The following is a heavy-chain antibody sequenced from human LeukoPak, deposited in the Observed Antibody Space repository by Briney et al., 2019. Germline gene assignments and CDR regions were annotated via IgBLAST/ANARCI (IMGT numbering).Heavy chain of an antibody. CDR1: GVSFSGYY. CDR3: ARGLQGYCSSTSCYRTWNWFDP. Sequence: PSETLSLTCAVYGVSFSGYYWSWIRQPPGKGLEWIGEINHSGSTNYNPSLKSRVTISVDTSKNQFSLKLSSVTAADTAVYYCARGLQGYCSSTSCYRTWNWFDPWGQGTLVTVSS. J-gene: IGHJ5*02. CDR2: INHSGST. D-gene: IGHD2-2*02. V-gene: IGHV4-34*01.